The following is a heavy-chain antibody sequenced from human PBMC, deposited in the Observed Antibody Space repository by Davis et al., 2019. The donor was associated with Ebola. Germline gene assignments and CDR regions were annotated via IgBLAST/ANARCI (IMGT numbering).Heavy chain of an antibody. CDR2: ISSSSSYI. Sequence: PGGSLRLSCAASGFTFSSYSMNWVRQAPGKGLEWVSSISSSSSYIYYADSVKGRFTISRDNAKNSLYLQMNSLRAEDTAVYYCARGWAGYCTNGVCYIIGAYFDLWGRGTLVTVSS. CDR1: GFTFSSYS. V-gene: IGHV3-21*01. D-gene: IGHD2-8*01. CDR3: ARGWAGYCTNGVCYIIGAYFDL. J-gene: IGHJ2*01.